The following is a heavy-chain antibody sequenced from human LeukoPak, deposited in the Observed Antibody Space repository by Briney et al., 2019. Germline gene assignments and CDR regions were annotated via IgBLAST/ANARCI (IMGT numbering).Heavy chain of an antibody. CDR3: ARDSGWLTEFDY. V-gene: IGHV3-30-3*01. J-gene: IGHJ4*02. CDR2: ISYDGSNK. CDR1: GFTFSGSA. Sequence: GGSLKLSCAASGFTFSGSAIHWVRQAPGKGLEWVSVISYDGSNKFYADSVKGRFTISRDNSKNTLFLQMNSLRAEDTAVYYCARDSGWLTEFDYWGQGTLVAVSS. D-gene: IGHD6-19*01.